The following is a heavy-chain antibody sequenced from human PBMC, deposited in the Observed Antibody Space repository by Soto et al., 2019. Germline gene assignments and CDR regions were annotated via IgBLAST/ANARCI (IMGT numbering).Heavy chain of an antibody. J-gene: IGHJ4*02. CDR2: IISIFGTA. D-gene: IGHD3-22*01. V-gene: IGHV1-69*13. Sequence: ASVKVSCKASGGTFSSYAISWVRQAPGQGLEWMGGIISIFGTANYAQKFQGRVTITADESTSTAYMELSSLRSEDTAVYYCARSPYYYDSSALGAFDYWGQGTLVTVSS. CDR3: ARSPYYYDSSALGAFDY. CDR1: GGTFSSYA.